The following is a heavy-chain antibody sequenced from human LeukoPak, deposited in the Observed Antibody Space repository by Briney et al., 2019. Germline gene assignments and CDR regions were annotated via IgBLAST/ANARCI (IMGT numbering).Heavy chain of an antibody. CDR1: GFTFSSYG. CDR3: ARDGGYGDLRPFDY. Sequence: GGSLRLSCAASGFTFSSYGMHWVRQAPGKGLEWVAVIWYDGSNKYYADSVKGRFTISRDNSKNTLYLQMNSLRAEDTAVYYCARDGGYGDLRPFDYWAKEPWSPSPQ. CDR2: IWYDGSNK. V-gene: IGHV3-33*01. J-gene: IGHJ4*01. D-gene: IGHD4-17*01.